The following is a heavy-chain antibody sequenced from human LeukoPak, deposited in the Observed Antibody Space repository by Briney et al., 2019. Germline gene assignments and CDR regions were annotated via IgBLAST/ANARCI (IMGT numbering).Heavy chain of an antibody. CDR1: GYTFTSYG. CDR2: ISAYSGNT. Sequence: ASVKVSCKASGYTFTSYGISWVRQAPGQGLEWMGWISAYSGNTNYAQKLQGRVTMTTDTSTSTAYMELRSLRSDDTAVYYCARDFRSYYDFWSAPVPFDYWGQGTLVTVSS. CDR3: ARDFRSYYDFWSAPVPFDY. V-gene: IGHV1-18*01. D-gene: IGHD3-3*01. J-gene: IGHJ4*02.